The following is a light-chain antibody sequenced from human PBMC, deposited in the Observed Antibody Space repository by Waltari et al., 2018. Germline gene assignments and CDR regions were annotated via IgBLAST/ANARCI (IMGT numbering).Light chain of an antibody. Sequence: QSLLTQPPSVSGAPGQRFTISCPWISSNIGAAPQVHCSQDFPGRGPKLLIYGNNHRPSGVPDRFSGSKSGTSASLTITGLQAEDEADYYCQSFDTSLSDGVVFGGGTKV. CDR2: GNN. CDR1: SSNIGAAPQ. J-gene: IGLJ2*01. CDR3: QSFDTSLSDGVV. V-gene: IGLV1-40*02.